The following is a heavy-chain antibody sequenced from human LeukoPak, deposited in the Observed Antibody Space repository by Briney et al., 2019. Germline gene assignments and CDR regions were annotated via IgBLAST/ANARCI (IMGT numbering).Heavy chain of an antibody. CDR3: ATQWDGGAGAFDT. J-gene: IGHJ3*02. V-gene: IGHV3-23*05. CDR1: GFTFSSYA. Sequence: GGSLRLSCAASGFTFSSYAMSWVRQAPGKGLEWVSIIYSSRGTNYADSVKGRFTISRGNSKNTLYLQMNSLRAEDTAMYYCATQWDGGAGAFDTWGQGTMVTVSS. D-gene: IGHD1-26*01. CDR2: IYSSRGT.